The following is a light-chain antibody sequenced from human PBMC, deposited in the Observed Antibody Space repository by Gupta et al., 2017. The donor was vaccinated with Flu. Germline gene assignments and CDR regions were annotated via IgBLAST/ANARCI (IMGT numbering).Light chain of an antibody. Sequence: PATLSLSPGQRATLSCRASQGVSNSLAWYQQKPGQAPRLLIYDASNRATGIPARFSGSGSGTDFTLTISSLEPEDFAVYYCQQRSSWPLTFGGGTRVEIK. CDR3: QQRSSWPLT. V-gene: IGKV3D-11*01. CDR1: QGVSNS. CDR2: DAS. J-gene: IGKJ4*01.